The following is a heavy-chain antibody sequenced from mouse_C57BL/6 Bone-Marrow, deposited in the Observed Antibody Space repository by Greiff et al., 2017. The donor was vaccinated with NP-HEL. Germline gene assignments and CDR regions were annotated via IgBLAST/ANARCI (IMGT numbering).Heavy chain of an antibody. CDR1: GYTFTSYG. CDR2: IYPRSGNT. J-gene: IGHJ2*01. CDR3: ARLNYGSILDY. D-gene: IGHD1-1*01. V-gene: IGHV1-81*01. Sequence: QVHVKQSGAELARPGASVKLSCKASGYTFTSYGISWVKQRTGQGLEWIGEIYPRSGNTYYNEKFKGKATLTADKSSSTAYMDLRSLTSEDSAVYFGARLNYGSILDYWGQGTTLTVSS.